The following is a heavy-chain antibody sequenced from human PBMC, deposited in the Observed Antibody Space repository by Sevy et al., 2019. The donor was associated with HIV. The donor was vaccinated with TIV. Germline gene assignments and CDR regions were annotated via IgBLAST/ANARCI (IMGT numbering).Heavy chain of an antibody. J-gene: IGHJ4*02. CDR2: ISSSSNYI. D-gene: IGHD2-15*01. V-gene: IGHV3-21*01. Sequence: GGSLRLSCVVSGFTFSKYPMNWVRQAPGKGLEWVSSISSSSNYIYYGDSVKGRFTSSSDNARNSLYLQMNSLRADDAAVYYCVRDGGCSSSSCLLYFDYWGQGILVTVSS. CDR1: GFTFSKYP. CDR3: VRDGGCSSSSCLLYFDY.